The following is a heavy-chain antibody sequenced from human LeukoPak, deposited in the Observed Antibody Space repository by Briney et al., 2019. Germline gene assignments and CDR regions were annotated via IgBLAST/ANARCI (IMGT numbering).Heavy chain of an antibody. CDR3: ARDNLRYYYGSGSYHTNMETLYYFDY. CDR2: IKQDGSEK. J-gene: IGHJ4*02. CDR1: GFTFSSYW. Sequence: GGSLRLSCAASGFTFSSYWMSWVRQAPGKGLEWVANIKQDGSEKYYVDSVKGRFTISRDNAKNSLYLQMNSLRAEDTAVYYCARDNLRYYYGSGSYHTNMETLYYFDYWGQGTLVTVSS. V-gene: IGHV3-7*01. D-gene: IGHD3-10*01.